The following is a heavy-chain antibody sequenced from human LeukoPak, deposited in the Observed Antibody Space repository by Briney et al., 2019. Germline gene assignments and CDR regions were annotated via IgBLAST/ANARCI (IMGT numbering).Heavy chain of an antibody. CDR3: ARDPFSGFDKRVYYFDY. CDR2: ISSRSTYI. J-gene: IGHJ4*02. V-gene: IGHV3-21*01. CDR1: GFTFSSYT. D-gene: IGHD5-12*01. Sequence: PGGSLRLSCAVSGFTFSSYTMNWVRQAPGKGLEWVSSISSRSTYIYFADSVKGRFTISRDNAKNSLYLQMNSLRAEDTAVYYCARDPFSGFDKRVYYFDYWGQGALVTVSS.